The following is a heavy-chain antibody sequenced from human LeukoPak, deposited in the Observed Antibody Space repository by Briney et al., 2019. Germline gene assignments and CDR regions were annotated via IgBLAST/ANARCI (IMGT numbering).Heavy chain of an antibody. CDR3: ARSSGWRSEFDY. CDR1: GFIFSSYW. D-gene: IGHD6-19*01. J-gene: IGHJ4*02. CDR2: IEYDGSDE. Sequence: GGSLRLSCAASGFIFSSYWMTWVRQAPGKGLEWVANIEYDGSDEYYVDSVKGRFTISRDNAKNSLYLQMNSLRAEDTAVYYCARSSGWRSEFDYWGQGTLVTVSS. V-gene: IGHV3-7*01.